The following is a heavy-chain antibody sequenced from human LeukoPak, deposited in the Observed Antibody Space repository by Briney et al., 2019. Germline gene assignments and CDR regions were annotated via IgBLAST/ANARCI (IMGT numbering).Heavy chain of an antibody. CDR1: GVSISSGGYY. Sequence: SQTLSLTCTVSGVSISSGGYYWSWIRQHPGKGPEWIGYIYYSGSTSYNPSLKSRVTISVDTSKNQFSLKLNSVTAADTAVYYCTRDLRQKRGYSGYDGPQGGWFDPWGQGTLVTVSS. CDR2: IYYSGST. V-gene: IGHV4-31*03. D-gene: IGHD5-12*01. J-gene: IGHJ5*02. CDR3: TRDLRQKRGYSGYDGPQGGWFDP.